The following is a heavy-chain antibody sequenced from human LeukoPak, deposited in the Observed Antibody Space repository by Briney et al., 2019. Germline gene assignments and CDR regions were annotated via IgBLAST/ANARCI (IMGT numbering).Heavy chain of an antibody. CDR2: INGSGGST. D-gene: IGHD3-10*01. CDR3: ATHLITMVRGVITLYYFDY. V-gene: IGHV3-23*01. J-gene: IGHJ4*02. Sequence: PGGSLRLSCAASGFTFSSYAMSWVRQAPGKGLEWVSAINGSGGSTYYPDSVKGRFTISRDNSKNTLYLQMNSLRAEDTAVYYWATHLITMVRGVITLYYFDYWGQGTLVTVSS. CDR1: GFTFSSYA.